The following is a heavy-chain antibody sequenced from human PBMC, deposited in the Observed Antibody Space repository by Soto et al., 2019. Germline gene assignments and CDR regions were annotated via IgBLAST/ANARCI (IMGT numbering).Heavy chain of an antibody. V-gene: IGHV5-51*01. CDR2: IYPGDSDT. CDR1: GDSFTSYW. D-gene: IGHD6-19*01. CDR3: ARDILAVAGTYYYYYGMDV. J-gene: IGHJ6*02. Sequence: ESVKISFKGSGDSFTSYWIGWVRQIPGKGLEWMGIIYPGDSDTRYSPSFQGQVTISADKSISTAYLQWSSLKASDTAMYYCARDILAVAGTYYYYYGMDVWGQGTTVTVSS.